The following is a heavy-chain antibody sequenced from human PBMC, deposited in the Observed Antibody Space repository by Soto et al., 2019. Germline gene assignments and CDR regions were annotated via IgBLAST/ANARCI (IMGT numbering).Heavy chain of an antibody. Sequence: GGSLRLSCAASGFSFSSHGVSWVRQAPGKGLEWVSGITGSGVSTYYADSVKGRFTISRDNSKDTLYLQMNSLRAEDTAVYYCAKEARIVATISAFDIWGQGTMVTVSS. CDR2: ITGSGVST. D-gene: IGHD5-12*01. J-gene: IGHJ3*02. CDR3: AKEARIVATISAFDI. CDR1: GFSFSSHG. V-gene: IGHV3-23*01.